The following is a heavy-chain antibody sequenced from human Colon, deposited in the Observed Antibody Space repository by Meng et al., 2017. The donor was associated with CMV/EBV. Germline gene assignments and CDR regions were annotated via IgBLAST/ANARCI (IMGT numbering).Heavy chain of an antibody. CDR2: MSPESGIT. Sequence: NVSCKAYGYTVTSLDINWVRQAAGQGLEWMGYMSPESGITGYAQKFQDRVTMTRDTSISTFYMELSSLRSDDTAVYYCARGVAAGVDYWGQGTLVTVSS. CDR3: ARGVAAGVDY. D-gene: IGHD6-25*01. CDR1: GYTVTSLD. J-gene: IGHJ4*02. V-gene: IGHV1-8*01.